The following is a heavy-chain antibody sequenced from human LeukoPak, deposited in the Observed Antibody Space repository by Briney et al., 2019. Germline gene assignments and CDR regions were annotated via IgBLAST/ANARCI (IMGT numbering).Heavy chain of an antibody. CDR1: GGSISSYY. D-gene: IGHD3-10*01. Sequence: SETLSLTCTVSGGSISSYYWNWIRQPPGKGLERIGYIYDSGSTNYNPSLKSRVTISVDTSKNQFSLKLSSVTAADTAVCYCARHYYGSGSYSYWGQGTLVTVAS. J-gene: IGHJ4*02. CDR3: ARHYYGSGSYSY. CDR2: IYDSGST. V-gene: IGHV4-59*08.